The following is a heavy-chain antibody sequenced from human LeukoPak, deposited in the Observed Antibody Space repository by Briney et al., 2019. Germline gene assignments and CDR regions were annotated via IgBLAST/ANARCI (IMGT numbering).Heavy chain of an antibody. CDR3: ARDHNSENWGSLGK. CDR1: GGTFSSYA. D-gene: IGHD7-27*01. V-gene: IGHV1-2*02. CDR2: ISPYTGGT. Sequence: ASVKVSCKASGGTFSSYAISWVRQAPGQGLEWMGWISPYTGGTNDAQKLQGQVPITSDTSSNTVYMGLNRLTSDDTALYYCARDHNSENWGSLGKWGQGTLVTVSS. J-gene: IGHJ4*02.